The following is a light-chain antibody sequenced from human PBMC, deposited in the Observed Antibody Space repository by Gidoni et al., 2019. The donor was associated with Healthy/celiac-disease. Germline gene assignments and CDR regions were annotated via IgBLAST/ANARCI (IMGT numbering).Light chain of an antibody. V-gene: IGLV2-14*01. CDR1: SSDVGGYNY. CDR2: EVS. CDR3: SSYTSSSIVV. J-gene: IGLJ2*01. Sequence: QSALTQPASVSGSPGKSITISCTGPSSDVGGYNYVSWYQHHPGNAPKLMIYEVSNRPSGVSNRFSGSKSGNTASLTISGLQAEDEADYYCSSYTSSSIVVFGGGTKLTVL.